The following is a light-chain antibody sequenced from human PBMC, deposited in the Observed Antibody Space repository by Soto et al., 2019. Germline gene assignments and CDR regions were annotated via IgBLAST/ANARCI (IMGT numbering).Light chain of an antibody. J-gene: IGKJ4*01. CDR3: QHRSSWPLT. CDR1: QSVRSY. CDR2: DTS. Sequence: EIVLTQSPATLSLSPGERATLSCRASQSVRSYLGWYQQKPGQAPTLLIYDTSNRATGIPARLSGSGSGTDYTRTTSSLGLEDFAVYYCQHRSSWPLTFGGGTKVEIK. V-gene: IGKV3-11*01.